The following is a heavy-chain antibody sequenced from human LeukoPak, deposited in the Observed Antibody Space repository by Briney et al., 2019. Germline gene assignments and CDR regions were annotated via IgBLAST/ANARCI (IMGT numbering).Heavy chain of an antibody. Sequence: PSETLSLTCTVSGGSISSGGYYWRWIRQHPGKGLEWIGYIYYSGSTYYNPSLKSRVTISVDTSKNQFSLKLSSVTAADTAVYYCARLANPYLYDDGMDVWGQGTTVTVSS. CDR1: GGSISSGGYY. J-gene: IGHJ6*02. V-gene: IGHV4-31*03. CDR2: IYYSGST. D-gene: IGHD3-22*01. CDR3: ARLANPYLYDDGMDV.